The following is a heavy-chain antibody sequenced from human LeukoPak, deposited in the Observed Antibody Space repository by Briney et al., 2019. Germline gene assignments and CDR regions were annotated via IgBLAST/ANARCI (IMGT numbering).Heavy chain of an antibody. Sequence: SETLSLTCAVYGGSISGYYWSWIRQPPGKGLEWIGYIYDSGSTNYNPSLKSRVTISVDTSKNQFSLKLNSVTAADTAVYYCARVGGTNFYYYGLDVWGQGTTVTVSS. CDR1: GGSISGYY. CDR2: IYDSGST. V-gene: IGHV4-59*01. CDR3: ARVGGTNFYYYGLDV. J-gene: IGHJ6*02. D-gene: IGHD3-3*01.